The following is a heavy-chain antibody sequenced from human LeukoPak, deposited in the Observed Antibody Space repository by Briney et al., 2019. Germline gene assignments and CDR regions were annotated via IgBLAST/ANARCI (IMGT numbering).Heavy chain of an antibody. CDR1: GFTFSSSG. CDR3: AKGHSGIYSQFDY. Sequence: GGSLRLSCGASGFTFSSSGMDWVRRAPGKGLEWVAVISYDGSNKYYADSVKGRFTISRDNSKNTLYLQMNSLRTEDTAVYYCAKGHSGIYSQFDYWGQGALVTVSS. D-gene: IGHD1-26*01. CDR2: ISYDGSNK. J-gene: IGHJ4*02. V-gene: IGHV3-30*18.